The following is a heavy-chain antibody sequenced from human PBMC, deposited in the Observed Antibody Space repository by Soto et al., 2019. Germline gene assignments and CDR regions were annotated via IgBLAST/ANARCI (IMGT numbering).Heavy chain of an antibody. CDR1: GYTFSNFA. CDR2: INAGNWNT. V-gene: IGHV1-3*01. Sequence: ASVKVSCKASGYTFSNFAMHWVRQAPGQRLEWMGWINAGNWNTKYYADSVEGRFTISRDNSKNTVYLQMNSLRLEDTAVYYCARGPSYSDSYFDHWGQGTLVTVSS. J-gene: IGHJ4*02. CDR3: ARGPSYSDSYFDH. D-gene: IGHD4-17*01.